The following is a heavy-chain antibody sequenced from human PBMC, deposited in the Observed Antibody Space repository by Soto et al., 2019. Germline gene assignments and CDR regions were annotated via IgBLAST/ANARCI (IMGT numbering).Heavy chain of an antibody. Sequence: QVQLVQSGPEVKKPGASVKVSCKTSGYTFTNFGISWVRQAPGQGLEWMGWVTTDKGKTTYAQKFQGRVTMTTDTSTSTAYMELTSLRSDDTAVYYCATRSPAFDYWGQGTLATVSS. V-gene: IGHV1-18*01. CDR2: VTTDKGKT. CDR3: ATRSPAFDY. J-gene: IGHJ4*02. CDR1: GYTFTNFG.